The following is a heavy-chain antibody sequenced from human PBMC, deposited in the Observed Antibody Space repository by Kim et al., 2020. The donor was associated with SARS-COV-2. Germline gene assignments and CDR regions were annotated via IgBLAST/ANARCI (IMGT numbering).Heavy chain of an antibody. D-gene: IGHD3-10*01. V-gene: IGHV5-51*01. Sequence: YSPSFEGQVTIPADKSISPAYLQWSSLKASDTAMYFCARLYGSGNYYFDYWGQGTLVTVSS. J-gene: IGHJ4*02. CDR3: ARLYGSGNYYFDY.